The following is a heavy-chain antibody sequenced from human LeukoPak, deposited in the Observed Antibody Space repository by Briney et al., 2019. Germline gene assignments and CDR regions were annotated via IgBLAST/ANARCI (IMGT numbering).Heavy chain of an antibody. CDR3: TTDLDAYYDSSANFDY. J-gene: IGHJ4*02. D-gene: IGHD3-22*01. CDR2: IGSYGGNT. CDR1: GFTFSSYV. Sequence: PGGSLRLSCSASGFTFSSYVMHWVRQAPGKGLQYVSGIGSYGGNTYYADSVKGRFTISRDNSKNTLYLQMDSLRVEDTAVYYCTTDLDAYYDSSANFDYWGQGTLVTVSS. V-gene: IGHV3-64*04.